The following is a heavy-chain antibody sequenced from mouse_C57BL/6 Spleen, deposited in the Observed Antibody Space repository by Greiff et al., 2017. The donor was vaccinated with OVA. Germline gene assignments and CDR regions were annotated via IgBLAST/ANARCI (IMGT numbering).Heavy chain of an antibody. V-gene: IGHV5-17*01. CDR2: ISSGSSTI. CDR3: ARDGNYGIPDY. Sequence: EVKLVESGGGLVKPGGSLKLSCAASGFTFSDYGMHWVRQAPEKGLEWVAYISSGSSTIYYADTVKGRFIISRDNAKNTLFLQMTSLRSEDTAMYYCARDGNYGIPDYWGQGTTLTVSS. CDR1: GFTFSDYG. J-gene: IGHJ2*01. D-gene: IGHD2-1*01.